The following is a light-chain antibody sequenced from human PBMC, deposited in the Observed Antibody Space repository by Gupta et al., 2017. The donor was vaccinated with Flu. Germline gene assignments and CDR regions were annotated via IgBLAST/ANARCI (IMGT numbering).Light chain of an antibody. CDR3: LHSNSIPWT. CDR1: QNINGL. CDR2: RAS. V-gene: IGKV1-39*01. Sequence: GDRVTITCQASQNINGLVNWYQQKPGKAPDLLIYRASSKQSGVPSRFSASGSGTDFTLTISSLQPEDFATYHCLHSNSIPWTFGQGTKVEIK. J-gene: IGKJ1*01.